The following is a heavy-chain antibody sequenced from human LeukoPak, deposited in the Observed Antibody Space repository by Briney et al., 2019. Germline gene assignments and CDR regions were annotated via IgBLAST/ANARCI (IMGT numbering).Heavy chain of an antibody. D-gene: IGHD3-10*02. CDR2: LRYDGSNR. CDR1: EFTFTSYG. Sequence: TGGSLRLSCVASEFTFTSYGMHWVRQAPGKGLEWVAFLRYDGSNRSYADSVKGRFTISRDNFKNTLYLQMNSLRAEDTAVYYCAKDVDLFGGLYFDSWGQGTLVTVSS. CDR3: AKDVDLFGGLYFDS. J-gene: IGHJ4*02. V-gene: IGHV3-30*02.